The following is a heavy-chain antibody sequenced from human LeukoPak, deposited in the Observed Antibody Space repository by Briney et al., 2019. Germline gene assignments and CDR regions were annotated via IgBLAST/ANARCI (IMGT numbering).Heavy chain of an antibody. CDR1: GFTFSSYG. V-gene: IGHV3-23*01. CDR2: ISGSGGST. D-gene: IGHD6-19*01. CDR3: AKVSKGYSSGWYGSGFDY. Sequence: GGSLRLSCAASGFTFSSYGMSWVRQAPGKGLEWVSAISGSGGSTYYADSVKGRFTISRDNSKNTLYLQMNSLRAEDTAVYYCAKVSKGYSSGWYGSGFDYWGQGTLVTVSS. J-gene: IGHJ4*02.